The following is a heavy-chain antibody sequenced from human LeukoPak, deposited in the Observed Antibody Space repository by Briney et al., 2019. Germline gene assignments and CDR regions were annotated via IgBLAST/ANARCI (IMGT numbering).Heavy chain of an antibody. CDR3: ARAVVVTASDY. V-gene: IGHV3-74*01. J-gene: IGHJ4*02. CDR2: INSDGSTT. D-gene: IGHD2-21*02. CDR1: GFTFSSYW. Sequence: GGSLRLSCAASGFTFSSYWMHWVRQAPGKGLVWVSRINSDGSTTTYADSVKGRFTISRDHAKNTLYLQMNSLRAEDTAVYYCARAVVVTASDYWGQGTLVTVSS.